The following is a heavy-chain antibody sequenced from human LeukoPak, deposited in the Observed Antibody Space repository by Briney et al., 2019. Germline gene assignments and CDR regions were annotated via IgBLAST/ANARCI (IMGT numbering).Heavy chain of an antibody. V-gene: IGHV4-30-2*01. CDR3: ARGRYGDYAY. CDR2: VYHSGST. CDR1: GGSISSGGYS. J-gene: IGHJ4*02. D-gene: IGHD4-17*01. Sequence: SETLSLTCAVSGGSISSGGYSWSWIRQPAGKGLEWIGYVYHSGSTYYNPSLKSRVTISVDRSKNQFSLKLSSVTAADTAVYYCARGRYGDYAYWGQGTLVTVSS.